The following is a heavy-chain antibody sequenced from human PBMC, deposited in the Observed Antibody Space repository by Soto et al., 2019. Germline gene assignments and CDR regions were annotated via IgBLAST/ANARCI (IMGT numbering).Heavy chain of an antibody. CDR1: GFTFSDYY. Sequence: QVQLVESGGGLVKPGGSLRLSCAASGFTFSDYYMSWIRQAPGKGLEWVSYISSSSSYTNYADSVKGRFTISRDNAKNSLYLLMNSLRAEDTAVDYCSRDYYCAYYYYYGMDVWGQGTTVTVSS. V-gene: IGHV3-11*06. J-gene: IGHJ6*02. D-gene: IGHD3-22*01. CDR3: SRDYYCAYYYYYGMDV. CDR2: ISSSSSYT.